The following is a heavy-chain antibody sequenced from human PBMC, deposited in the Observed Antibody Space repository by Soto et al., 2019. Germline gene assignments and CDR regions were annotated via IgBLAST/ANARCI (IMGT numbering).Heavy chain of an antibody. CDR3: AREPATAKPEGVDF. CDR2: INPNSGGT. D-gene: IGHD1-1*01. J-gene: IGHJ4*02. V-gene: IGHV1-2*02. CDR1: GYTFSDYY. Sequence: ASVKVSCKASGYTFSDYYIHWVRQAPGQGLEWMGWINPNSGGTKYAPKFQGGVTMTRDTSSTTAYMELSRLRSGDTAVYYCAREPATAKPEGVDFWGQGTLVTVSS.